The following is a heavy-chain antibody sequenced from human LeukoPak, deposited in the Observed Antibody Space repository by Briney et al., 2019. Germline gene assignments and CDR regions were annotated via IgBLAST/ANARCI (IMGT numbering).Heavy chain of an antibody. CDR2: IRSKANSYAT. V-gene: IGHV3-73*01. CDR1: GFTFSGSA. Sequence: PGGSLRLSCAASGFTFSGSAMHWVRQASGKGLEWVGRIRSKANSYATAYAASVKGRFTISRDDSKNTAYLQMNSLKTEDTAVYYCTKRHYYDSSGYFMDVWGKGTTVTVSS. D-gene: IGHD3-22*01. CDR3: TKRHYYDSSGYFMDV. J-gene: IGHJ6*03.